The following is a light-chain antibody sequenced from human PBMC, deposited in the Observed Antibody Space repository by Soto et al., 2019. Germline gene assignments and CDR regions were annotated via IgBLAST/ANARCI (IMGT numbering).Light chain of an antibody. Sequence: QSVLTQPASLSGSPGQSITISCTGTSSDVGGYNYVSWYQQHPGEAPKLMIYDVSNRPSGVSNRFSGSKSGNTASLTISGLQAEDEADYYCSSYTSSSTSFGTGTKVTV. J-gene: IGLJ1*01. CDR3: SSYTSSSTS. CDR2: DVS. CDR1: SSDVGGYNY. V-gene: IGLV2-14*01.